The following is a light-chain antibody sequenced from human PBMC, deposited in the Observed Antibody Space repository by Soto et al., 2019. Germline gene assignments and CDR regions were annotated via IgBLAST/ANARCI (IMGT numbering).Light chain of an antibody. CDR1: SSDVGDYHS. Sequence: QSALTQPRAVSGSPGQSVTVSCIRTSSDVGDYHSVSWYQQQPGKARKLMSYDVSKRPSGVPDRFSGSKSGNTASLTISGLQAEDEADYYCCSCVAGYSYVFGIGTKLTVL. V-gene: IGLV2-11*01. J-gene: IGLJ1*01. CDR3: CSCVAGYSYV. CDR2: DVS.